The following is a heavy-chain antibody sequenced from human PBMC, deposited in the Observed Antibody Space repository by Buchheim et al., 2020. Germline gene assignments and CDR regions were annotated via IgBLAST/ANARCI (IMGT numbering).Heavy chain of an antibody. CDR2: INHSGST. D-gene: IGHD6-6*01. V-gene: IGHV4-34*01. CDR1: GGSFSGYY. Sequence: QVQLQQWGAGLLKPSETLSLTCAVYGGSFSGYYWSWIRQPPGKGLEWIGEINHSGSTNYNPSLKSRVTISVDTSKNKFSLTLSSVTAADTAVYYCARTSSSSPAEFFFDYWGQGTL. CDR3: ARTSSSSPAEFFFDY. J-gene: IGHJ4*02.